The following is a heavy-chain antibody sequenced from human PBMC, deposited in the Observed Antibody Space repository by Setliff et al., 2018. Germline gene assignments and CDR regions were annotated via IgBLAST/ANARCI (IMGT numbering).Heavy chain of an antibody. CDR2: INPNSGGT. J-gene: IGHJ5*02. CDR1: GYTFTGYY. D-gene: IGHD3-22*01. Sequence: ASVKVSCKASGYTFTGYYMHWVRQAPGQGLEWMGWINPNSGGTNYAQKLQGWVTMTRDTSISTAYMELSRLRSDDTAVYYCARDSGYYYDSSGRNWFDPWGQGTLVTVSS. V-gene: IGHV1-2*04. CDR3: ARDSGYYYDSSGRNWFDP.